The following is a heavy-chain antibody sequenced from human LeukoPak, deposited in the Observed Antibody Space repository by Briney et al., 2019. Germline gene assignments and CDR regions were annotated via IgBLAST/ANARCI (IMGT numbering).Heavy chain of an antibody. J-gene: IGHJ4*02. CDR2: IYTSGST. V-gene: IGHV4-61*02. Sequence: SETLSLTCTVSGGSISSGSYYWSWIRQPAGGGLEWIGRIYTSGSTNYNPSLESRVTISIDTSKNQFSLKLSSVTAADTAVYYCARDTVDVWSGYFHYWGQGTLVTVSS. D-gene: IGHD3-3*01. CDR1: GGSISSGSYY. CDR3: ARDTVDVWSGYFHY.